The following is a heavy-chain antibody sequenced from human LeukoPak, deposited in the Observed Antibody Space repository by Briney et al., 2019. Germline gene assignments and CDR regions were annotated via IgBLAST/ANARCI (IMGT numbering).Heavy chain of an antibody. CDR1: GFTFNRNA. J-gene: IGHJ4*02. CDR2: IGGSGDKT. Sequence: QSGRSLRLSCAASGFTFNRNAISWVRQAPGKGLEWVSTIGGSGDKTFYADSVKGRFTISRDNSKNMLHLQMSSLTGEDTALYYCVRRGDASSGWGDHDYWGQGALVTVSS. CDR3: VRRGDASSGWGDHDY. D-gene: IGHD6-19*01. V-gene: IGHV3-23*01.